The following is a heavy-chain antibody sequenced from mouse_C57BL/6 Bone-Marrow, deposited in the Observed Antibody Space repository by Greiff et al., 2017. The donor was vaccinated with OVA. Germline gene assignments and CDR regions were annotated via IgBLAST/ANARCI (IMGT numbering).Heavy chain of an antibody. V-gene: IGHV1-76*01. Sequence: VQLQQPGAELVRPGASVKLSCKASGYTFPDYYINWVKQRPGQGLEWIARIYPGSGNTYYNEKFKGKATLTAEKSSSTAYMQLSSLTSEDSAVYFCARWGGNPFAYWGQGTLVTVSA. CDR3: ARWGGNPFAY. CDR1: GYTFPDYY. J-gene: IGHJ3*01. CDR2: IYPGSGNT. D-gene: IGHD1-1*02.